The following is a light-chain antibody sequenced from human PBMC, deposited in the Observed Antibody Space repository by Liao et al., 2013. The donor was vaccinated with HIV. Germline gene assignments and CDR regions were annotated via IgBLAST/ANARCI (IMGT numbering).Light chain of an antibody. CDR1: SIGSKS. CDR2: YDS. CDR3: QVWDSSREV. J-gene: IGLJ1*01. V-gene: IGLV3-21*01. Sequence: SYVLTQSPSASVAPGKTATISCGGDSIGSKSVHWYQQRPGQAPVLVMYYDSDRPSGIPERFSGSNSGNTATLTINRVEVGDEADYYCQVWDSSREVFGTGTKVTVL.